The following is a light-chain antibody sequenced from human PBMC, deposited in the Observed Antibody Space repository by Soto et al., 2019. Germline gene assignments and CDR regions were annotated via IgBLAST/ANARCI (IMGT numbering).Light chain of an antibody. Sequence: EIVLTQSPGTLSLSPGERATLSCRASQTVTSNYLAWYQRKPGQAPRLLIYGASSRATDIPDRFSGSGSGTGVPLTITRLEPEDFAVSFCQQYAGSPSTFGQGTKVQIK. CDR2: GAS. J-gene: IGKJ1*01. CDR3: QQYAGSPST. V-gene: IGKV3-20*01. CDR1: QTVTSNY.